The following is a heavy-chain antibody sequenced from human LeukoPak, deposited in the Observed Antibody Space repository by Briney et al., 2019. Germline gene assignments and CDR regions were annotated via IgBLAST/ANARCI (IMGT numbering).Heavy chain of an antibody. CDR3: ARVRDYGGNPFDY. D-gene: IGHD4-17*01. V-gene: IGHV1-2*02. Sequence: GASVKVSCKASGYTFTGYYMHWVRQAPGQGLEWMGWINPNSGGTNYAQKFQGRVTMTRDTSISTAYMELSRLRSDDTAVYYCARVRDYGGNPFDYWGQGTLVTVSS. CDR1: GYTFTGYY. CDR2: INPNSGGT. J-gene: IGHJ4*02.